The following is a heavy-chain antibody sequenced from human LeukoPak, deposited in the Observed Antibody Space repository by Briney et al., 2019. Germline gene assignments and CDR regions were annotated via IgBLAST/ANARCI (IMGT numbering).Heavy chain of an antibody. CDR1: GFTFSSYA. V-gene: IGHV3-48*03. CDR3: ARDWGFDY. CDR2: ISSGGSGI. Sequence: GGSLRLSCAASGFTFSSYAMNWVRQAPGKGLEWVSYISSGGSGIYYADSVKGRFTISRDNAKNSLYLQMNSLRAEDTAVYYCARDWGFDYWGQGTLVAVSS. J-gene: IGHJ4*02. D-gene: IGHD7-27*01.